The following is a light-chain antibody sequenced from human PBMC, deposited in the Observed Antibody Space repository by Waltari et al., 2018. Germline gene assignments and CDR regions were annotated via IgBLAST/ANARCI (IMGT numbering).Light chain of an antibody. Sequence: EITLTQSPDTLSLSAGDSAILSCRASQPITRASLAWYQQRPGHSPRLLIYGASSRATGIPDRFTGSGFGTDFTLTIDRLEPEDFAVYHCQQYSASPWTFGQGTKV. V-gene: IGKV3-20*01. CDR3: QQYSASPWT. CDR2: GAS. CDR1: QPITRAS. J-gene: IGKJ1*01.